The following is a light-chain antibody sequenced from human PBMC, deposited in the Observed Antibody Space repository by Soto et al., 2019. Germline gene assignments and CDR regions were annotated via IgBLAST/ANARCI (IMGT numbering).Light chain of an antibody. V-gene: IGKV1-9*01. CDR3: QQLNSYPST. CDR1: QGISSY. J-gene: IGKJ5*01. CDR2: AAS. Sequence: DIQLTQSPSFLSASVGDRVTITCRASQGISSYLAWYQQKPGKAPKLLIYAASTLQSGVPSRFSGSGSGTEFTLTISSLQPEDFATYYCQQLNSYPSTFGQGTDWRL.